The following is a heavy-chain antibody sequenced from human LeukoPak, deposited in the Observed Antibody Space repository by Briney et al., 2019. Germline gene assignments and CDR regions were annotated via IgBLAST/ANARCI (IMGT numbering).Heavy chain of an antibody. CDR2: ISYVQSDK. CDR3: ARDFRGSIDY. CDR1: GFTFSNYP. V-gene: IGHV3-30-3*01. Sequence: PGGSLRLSCAASGFTFSNYPIHWVRQAPGKGLEWVAVISYVQSDKFYADSVKGRLTISRDNSKNTLYLQMNSLRPEDTAVYYCARDFRGSIDYWGQGTLVTVSS. D-gene: IGHD3-10*01. J-gene: IGHJ4*02.